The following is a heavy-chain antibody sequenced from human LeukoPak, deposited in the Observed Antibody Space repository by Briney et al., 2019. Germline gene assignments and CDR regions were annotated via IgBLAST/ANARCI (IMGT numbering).Heavy chain of an antibody. CDR3: AREVSSSWGPNY. J-gene: IGHJ4*02. CDR2: IKQDGSEK. D-gene: IGHD6-13*01. Sequence: GSLRLSCAASGFTFSSYRMRWVRQAPGKGLEWVANIKQDGSEKYYVDSVKGRFTISRDNAKNSLYLQMNSLRAEDTAVYYCAREVSSSWGPNYWGQGTLVTVSS. CDR1: GFTFSSYR. V-gene: IGHV3-7*01.